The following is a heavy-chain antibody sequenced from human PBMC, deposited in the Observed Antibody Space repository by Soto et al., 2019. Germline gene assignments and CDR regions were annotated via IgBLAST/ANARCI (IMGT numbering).Heavy chain of an antibody. CDR3: ARQASGYYYGWFDP. D-gene: IGHD3-22*01. Sequence: SETLSLTCTVSGGAILDSTYYWAWIRQPPGKGLEWIGTIFYSGGTFYTPSLKSRVTMSVDTSNNQFSLKLSSVTAADTAVYYCARQASGYYYGWFDPWGQGTLVTVSS. V-gene: IGHV4-39*01. CDR2: IFYSGGT. J-gene: IGHJ5*02. CDR1: GGAILDSTYY.